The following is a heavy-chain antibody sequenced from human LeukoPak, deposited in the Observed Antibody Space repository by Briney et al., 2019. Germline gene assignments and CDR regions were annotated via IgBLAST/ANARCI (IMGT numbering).Heavy chain of an antibody. CDR2: IRSKTNNYAT. Sequence: GGSLRLSCAASGFICSGSAVYWVRQASGKGLEWVGRIRSKTNNYATAYAASVKGRFTFSRDDLKNTAYLQMNSLETDDTAVYYCARDDGTAHYGMDVWGQGTTVTVSS. CDR1: GFICSGSA. CDR3: ARDDGTAHYGMDV. V-gene: IGHV3-73*01. D-gene: IGHD1-1*01. J-gene: IGHJ6*02.